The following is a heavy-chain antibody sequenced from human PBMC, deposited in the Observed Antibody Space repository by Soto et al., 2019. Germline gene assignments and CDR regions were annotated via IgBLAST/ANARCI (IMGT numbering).Heavy chain of an antibody. J-gene: IGHJ4*02. CDR2: VSIGGST. V-gene: IGHV3-23*01. CDR3: AKRRGAGGHFDY. D-gene: IGHD2-15*01. CDR1: GFTFSSYA. Sequence: GGSLRLSCAASGFTFSSYAMVWVRQGPGKGLEWVAVVSIGGSTHYADSVRGRFTISRDNSKNTLSLQMNSLTAEDTAVYFCAKRRGAGGHFDYWGQGAPVTVSS.